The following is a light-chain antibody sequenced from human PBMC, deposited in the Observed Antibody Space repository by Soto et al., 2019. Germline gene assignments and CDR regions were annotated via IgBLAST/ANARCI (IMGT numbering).Light chain of an antibody. CDR2: DAS. CDR1: QSVSSY. J-gene: IGKJ1*01. V-gene: IGKV3-15*01. CDR3: QQYNNWPRT. Sequence: EIVLTQSPATLSLSPGERVALSSRASQSVSSYLAWYQQKPGQAPRLLIYDASNRATGIPARFSGSGSGIEFTLTVSSLQSEDFAVYYCQQYNNWPRTFGQGTKVDI.